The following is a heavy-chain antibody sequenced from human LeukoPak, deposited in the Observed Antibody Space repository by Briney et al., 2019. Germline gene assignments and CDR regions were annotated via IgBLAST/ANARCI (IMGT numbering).Heavy chain of an antibody. V-gene: IGHV4-34*01. CDR1: GGSFSGYY. CDR3: ARAPGAAID. CDR2: INHSGST. D-gene: IGHD2-2*01. Sequence: SETLSLTCAVYGGSFSGYYWSWIRQPPGKGLEWIGEINHSGSTNYNLSLKSRVSISVDTSKNQFSLKLNSVTAADTAVYYCARAPGAAIDWGQGTLVTVSS. J-gene: IGHJ4*02.